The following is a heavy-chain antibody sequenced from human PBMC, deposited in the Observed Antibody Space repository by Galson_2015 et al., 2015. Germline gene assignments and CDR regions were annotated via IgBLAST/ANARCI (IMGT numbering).Heavy chain of an antibody. V-gene: IGHV3-33*01. J-gene: IGHJ6*02. CDR3: AREAYGGYEGYYYGMDG. D-gene: IGHD5-12*01. CDR2: IWYDGSNK. CDR1: GFTFSSYG. Sequence: SLRLSCAASGFTFSSYGMHWVRQAPSKGLEWVAVIWYDGSNKYYADSVKGRFTITRGNSKNTLYLQMNSLRAEDTAVYYCAREAYGGYEGYYYGMDGGGQGTAV.